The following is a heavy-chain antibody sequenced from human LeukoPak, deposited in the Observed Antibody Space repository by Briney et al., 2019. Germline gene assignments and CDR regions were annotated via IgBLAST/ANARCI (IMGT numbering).Heavy chain of an antibody. Sequence: SETLSLTCAVYGGSFSGYYWRWIRQPPGKGLEWIGEINHSGSTNYNPSLKSRVTISVDTSKNQFSLKLSSVTAADTAVYYCARACIVGAEEGSFDYWGQGTLVTVSS. CDR2: INHSGST. V-gene: IGHV4-34*01. CDR3: ARACIVGAEEGSFDY. J-gene: IGHJ4*02. CDR1: GGSFSGYY. D-gene: IGHD1-26*01.